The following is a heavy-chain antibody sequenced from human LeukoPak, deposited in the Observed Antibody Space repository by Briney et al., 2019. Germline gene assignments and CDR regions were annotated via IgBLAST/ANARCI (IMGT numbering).Heavy chain of an antibody. CDR1: GYTFTGYY. CDR2: INPNSGGT. V-gene: IGHV1-2*02. J-gene: IGHJ4*02. CDR3: ARPLTYFDWLPFDY. Sequence: ASVKVSCKASGYTFTGYYMHWVRQAPGQGLEWMGWINPNSGGTNYAQKFQGRVTMTRDTSISTAYMELSRLRSDDTAVYYCARPLTYFDWLPFDYWGKGTLVTVSS. D-gene: IGHD3-9*01.